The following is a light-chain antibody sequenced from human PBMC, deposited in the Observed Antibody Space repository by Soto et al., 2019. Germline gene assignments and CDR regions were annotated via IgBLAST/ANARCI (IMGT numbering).Light chain of an antibody. CDR2: AAS. CDR1: QNIRNY. CDR3: QQFAISTT. J-gene: IGKJ1*01. Sequence: DIQMTQSPSSLSPSVGERVTITCRASQNIRNYLNWYQQKPGKAPRLLIFAASTLQSGVPSRFSGSGSGTDFTLTISSLQPDDFATYYCQQFAISTTFGQGTKVDIK. V-gene: IGKV1-39*01.